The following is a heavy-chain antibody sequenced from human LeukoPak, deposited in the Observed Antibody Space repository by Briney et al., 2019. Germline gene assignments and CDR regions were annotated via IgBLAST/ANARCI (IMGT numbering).Heavy chain of an antibody. D-gene: IGHD3-22*01. Sequence: SVKVSCKASGYTFTGYYMHWVRQAPGQGLEWMGWINPNSGGTNYAQKFQGRVTMTRDTSISTAYTELSRLRSDDTAVYYCARGDYYDSSGSYDYWGQGTLVTVSS. V-gene: IGHV1-2*02. CDR3: ARGDYYDSSGSYDY. CDR2: INPNSGGT. CDR1: GYTFTGYY. J-gene: IGHJ4*02.